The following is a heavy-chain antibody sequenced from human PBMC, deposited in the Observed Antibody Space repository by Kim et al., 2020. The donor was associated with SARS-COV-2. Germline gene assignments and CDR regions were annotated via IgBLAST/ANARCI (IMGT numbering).Heavy chain of an antibody. D-gene: IGHD2-2*01. V-gene: IGHV1-46*01. CDR3: ARDRLWWAASQKYCSTTSCYENWFDP. J-gene: IGHJ5*02. CDR2: INPSGGST. CDR1: GYTFTSYY. Sequence: ASVKVSCKASGYTFTSYYIHWLRQAPGQGLEWMGIINPSGGSTSYAQRFQGRVTMTRDTSTSTVYMELSSLRSEDTAVYYCARDRLWWAASQKYCSTTSCYENWFDPWGQGTLVTVSS.